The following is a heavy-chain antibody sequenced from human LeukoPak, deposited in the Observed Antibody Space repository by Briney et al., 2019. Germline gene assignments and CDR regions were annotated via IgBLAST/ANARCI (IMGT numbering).Heavy chain of an antibody. CDR3: ARGGDFYGSGTYYAFDP. V-gene: IGHV4-59*01. J-gene: IGHJ5*02. D-gene: IGHD3-10*01. CDR1: GGSISSYY. Sequence: SETLSLTCTVSGGSISSYYWSWIRQPLGKGLEWTGYIYYSGSTNYNPSLRSRVTISVDTSKNQFSLKLSSVTAADTAVYYCARGGDFYGSGTYYAFDPWGQGTLVTVSS. CDR2: IYYSGST.